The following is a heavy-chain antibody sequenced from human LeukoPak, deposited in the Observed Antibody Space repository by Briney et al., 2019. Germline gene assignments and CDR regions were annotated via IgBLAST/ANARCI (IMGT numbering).Heavy chain of an antibody. CDR2: IYYSGST. Sequence: SETLSLTCTVSGGSISSYYWSWIRQPPGKGLEWIGYIYYSGSTNYNPSLKSRVTISVDKSKNQFSLKLSSVTAADTAVYYCARTGTTVSNWFDPWGQGTLVTVSS. D-gene: IGHD4-17*01. CDR3: ARTGTTVSNWFDP. CDR1: GGSISSYY. V-gene: IGHV4-59*12. J-gene: IGHJ5*02.